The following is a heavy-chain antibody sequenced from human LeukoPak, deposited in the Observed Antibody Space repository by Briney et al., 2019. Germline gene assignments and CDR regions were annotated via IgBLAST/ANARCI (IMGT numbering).Heavy chain of an antibody. CDR2: ILSDGSNK. V-gene: IGHV3-30*18. CDR1: GFTFSSYG. J-gene: IGHJ6*02. CDR3: AKGLPRGDYGMDV. Sequence: GGSLRLSCAASGFTFSSYGMHWVRQAPGKGLEWVAVILSDGSNKYYAGSVKGRFTISRDNSKNTLYLQMNSLRAEDTAVYYCAKGLPRGDYGMDVLGQGTTVTGSS.